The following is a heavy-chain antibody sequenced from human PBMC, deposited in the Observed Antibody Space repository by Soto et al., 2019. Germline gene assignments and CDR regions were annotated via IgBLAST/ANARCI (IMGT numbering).Heavy chain of an antibody. CDR2: TYYRSRWYD. CDR3: ARGGNSFGFGYFDY. V-gene: IGHV6-1*01. Sequence: SQTLSLTCVISGDSVSSNSAAWHWIRQSPSRGLEWLGRTYYRSRWYDDYAVSVKGRITINPDTSKNQFSLQLNSVTPEDTAVYYCARGGNSFGFGYFDYWGQGTLVTVSS. CDR1: GDSVSSNSAA. J-gene: IGHJ4*02. D-gene: IGHD5-18*01.